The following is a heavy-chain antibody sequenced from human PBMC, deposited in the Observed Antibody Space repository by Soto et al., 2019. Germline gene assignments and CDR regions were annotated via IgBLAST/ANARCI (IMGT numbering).Heavy chain of an antibody. D-gene: IGHD3-10*01. CDR2: INHSGST. CDR1: GGSFSGYY. CDR3: ARATYYYGSGSGFDP. Sequence: QVQLQQWGAGLLKPSETLSLTCAVYGGSFSGYYWRWIRQPPGKGLEWIGEINHSGSTNYNPSLKRRVTISVDTSKNQFSLKLSSVTAADTAVYYCARATYYYGSGSGFDPWGQGTLVTVSS. J-gene: IGHJ5*02. V-gene: IGHV4-34*01.